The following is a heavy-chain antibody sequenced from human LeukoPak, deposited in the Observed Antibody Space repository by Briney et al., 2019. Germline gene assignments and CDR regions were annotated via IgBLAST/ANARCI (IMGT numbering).Heavy chain of an antibody. CDR1: GFTFSSYA. J-gene: IGHJ4*02. CDR2: ISGSGGST. D-gene: IGHD2-8*01. CDR3: AKDRGYCTNGVCPLFDY. V-gene: IGHV3-23*01. Sequence: GGSLRLSCAASGFTFSSYAMSWVSQAPGKGLEWVSAISGSGGSTYYADSVKGRFTISRDNSKNTLYLQMNSLRAEDTAVYYCAKDRGYCTNGVCPLFDYWGQGTLVTVSS.